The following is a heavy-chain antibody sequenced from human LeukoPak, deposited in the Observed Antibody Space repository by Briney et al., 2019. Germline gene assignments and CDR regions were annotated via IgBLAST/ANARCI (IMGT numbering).Heavy chain of an antibody. Sequence: PGRSLRLSCAASGFTFSSYGIHWVRQAPGKGLEWVAVISFDGSDKYYAGSVRGRFTISRDNAKNTLYLEMNNLRAEDTAVYYCARDRGGSFDFWGQGTLVIASS. V-gene: IGHV3-30*03. J-gene: IGHJ4*02. D-gene: IGHD2-15*01. CDR2: ISFDGSDK. CDR3: ARDRGGSFDF. CDR1: GFTFSSYG.